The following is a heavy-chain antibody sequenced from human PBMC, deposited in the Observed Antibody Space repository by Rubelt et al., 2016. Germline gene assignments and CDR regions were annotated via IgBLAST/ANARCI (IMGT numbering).Heavy chain of an antibody. CDR3: ARGYSSGWPFDY. J-gene: IGHJ4*02. V-gene: IGHV4-59*01. CDR2: IYYRGST. D-gene: IGHD6-19*01. CDR1: GGSISSYY. Sequence: QVQLQESGPGLVKPSETLSLTCTVSGGSISSYYWSWIRQPPGKGLEWIGYIYYRGSTNYNPSLKSRVTVPVDTAKNQFCLKVSSGTAADTAGYYCARGYSSGWPFDYWGQGTLVTVSS.